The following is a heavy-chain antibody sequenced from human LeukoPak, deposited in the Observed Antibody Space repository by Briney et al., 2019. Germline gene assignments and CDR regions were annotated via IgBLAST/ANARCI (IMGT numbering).Heavy chain of an antibody. CDR1: GFTFSSYA. CDR2: INGSGGNT. D-gene: IGHD5-18*01. CDR3: AEIHLWANFDY. V-gene: IGHV3-23*01. Sequence: GGSLRLSCAASGFTFSSYAMSWVRQAPGKGLEWVSTINGSGGNTYYADSVKGRFTISRDNSKNTLYLQMSSLRAEDAAIYYCAEIHLWANFDYWGQGTLVTVSS. J-gene: IGHJ4*02.